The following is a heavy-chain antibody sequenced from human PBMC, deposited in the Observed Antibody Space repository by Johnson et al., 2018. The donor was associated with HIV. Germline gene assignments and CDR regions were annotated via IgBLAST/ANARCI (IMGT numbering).Heavy chain of an antibody. J-gene: IGHJ3*02. Sequence: QVQLVESGGGVVQPGRSLRLSCAASGFTFSSYAIHWVRQAPGTGLEWVAVISYDGSNEYYADSVKGRFTISRDNSKNTLYLQMDSLRPEDTAVYYCARGRKDIEAADGLDNDAFDMWGQGTMVTVSS. CDR2: ISYDGSNE. D-gene: IGHD5-12*01. CDR3: ARGRKDIEAADGLDNDAFDM. CDR1: GFTFSSYA. V-gene: IGHV3-30-3*01.